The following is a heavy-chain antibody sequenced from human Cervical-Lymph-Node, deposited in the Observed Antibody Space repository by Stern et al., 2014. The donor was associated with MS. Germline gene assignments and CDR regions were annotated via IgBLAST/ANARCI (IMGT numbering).Heavy chain of an antibody. CDR1: GYTLTELS. J-gene: IGHJ6*02. CDR3: ATDRDDFRSGYSAPTKGYGLDV. CDR2: FDPEDGET. V-gene: IGHV1-24*01. Sequence: VQLVQSGAEVKKPGASVKVSCKVYGYTLTELSMHWVRQAPGKGLERMGGFDPEDGETIYAQKFQGRVTMTEDTSTDTAYMELSSLRSEDTAVYYCATDRDDFRSGYSAPTKGYGLDVWGQGTTVTVTS. D-gene: IGHD3-3*01.